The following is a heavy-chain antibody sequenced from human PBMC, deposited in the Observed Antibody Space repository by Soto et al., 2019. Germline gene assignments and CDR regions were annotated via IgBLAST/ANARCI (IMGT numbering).Heavy chain of an antibody. CDR1: GGSISSYY. V-gene: IGHV4-59*08. CDR3: ARLFCSSTSCYSVFDY. Sequence: PSETLSLTCTVSGGSISSYYWSWIRQPPGKGLEWIGYIYYSGSTNYNPSLKSRVTISVDTSKNQFSLKLSSVTAADTAVYYCARLFCSSTSCYSVFDYWGQGTLVTVSS. CDR2: IYYSGST. D-gene: IGHD2-2*01. J-gene: IGHJ4*02.